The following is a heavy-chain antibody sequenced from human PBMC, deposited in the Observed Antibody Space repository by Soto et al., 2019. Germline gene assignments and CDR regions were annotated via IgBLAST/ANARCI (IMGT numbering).Heavy chain of an antibody. V-gene: IGHV3-30*18. CDR1: GFTFSSYG. D-gene: IGHD6-6*01. CDR2: ISYDGSNK. Sequence: QVQLVESGGGVVQPGRSLRLSCAASGFTFSSYGMHWVRQAPGKGLEWVAVISYDGSNKYYADSVKGRFTISRDNSKNTLYLQMTSLRAEDTAVYYCAKGIAALYSSWFAPWGQGTLVTVSS. CDR3: AKGIAALYSSWFAP. J-gene: IGHJ5*02.